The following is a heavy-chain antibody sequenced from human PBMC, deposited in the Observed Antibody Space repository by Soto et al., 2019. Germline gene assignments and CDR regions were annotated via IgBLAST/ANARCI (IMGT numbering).Heavy chain of an antibody. Sequence: EVQLVESGGGLVKPGWSLRLSCITSGFAFGDFAMIWFRQAPGKGLECVGFITSKKYGATPQYAASVRGRFSISRDDSRGVAYLQMNDLKADDPAVYYCSRLPPERYGAYDFPFDVWGRGTSVTVSS. CDR2: ITSKKYGATP. CDR3: SRLPPERYGAYDFPFDV. V-gene: IGHV3-49*05. CDR1: GFAFGDFA. D-gene: IGHD4-17*01. J-gene: IGHJ6*01.